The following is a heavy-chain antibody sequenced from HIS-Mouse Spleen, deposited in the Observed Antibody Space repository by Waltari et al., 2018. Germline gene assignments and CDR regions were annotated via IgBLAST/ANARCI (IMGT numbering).Heavy chain of an antibody. D-gene: IGHD6-19*01. J-gene: IGHJ4*02. Sequence: QVQLVESGGGVVQPWWSLRLLCPAPGFTFISYALHLLRQAPGKGLEWVAVISYDGSNKYYADSVKGRFTISRDNSKNTLYLQMNSLRAEDTAVYYCARASVVGSGHFDYWGQGTLVTVSS. CDR3: ARASVVGSGHFDY. CDR2: ISYDGSNK. V-gene: IGHV3-30-3*01. CDR1: GFTFISYA.